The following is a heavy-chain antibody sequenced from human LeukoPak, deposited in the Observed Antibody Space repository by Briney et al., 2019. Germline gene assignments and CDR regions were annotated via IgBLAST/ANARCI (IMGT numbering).Heavy chain of an antibody. D-gene: IGHD3-10*01. CDR2: IKSKGNGRTI. CDR1: GFTFPNAW. CDR3: TTDPGTGVRGY. J-gene: IGHJ4*02. V-gene: IGHV3-15*01. Sequence: PGGSLRLSCAASGFTFPNAWVNWVRQAPGKGLEWVAHIKSKGNGRTIDYAAPVKGRFTISGDDSKNTEYLQMNSLEIEDTAVYFCTTDPGTGVRGYWGQGTLVTVSS.